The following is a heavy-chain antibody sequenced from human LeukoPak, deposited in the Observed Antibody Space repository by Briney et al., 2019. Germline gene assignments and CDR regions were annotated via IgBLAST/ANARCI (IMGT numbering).Heavy chain of an antibody. Sequence: ASVKVSCKASGYTFTSYGISWVRQAPGQGLEWMGWINTNTGHPTYAQGFTGRFVFSLGTSVRTAYLQISSLKAEDTAVYYCARVGDSSGYYYYFDYWGQGTLVTVSS. V-gene: IGHV7-4-1*02. CDR2: INTNTGHP. CDR3: ARVGDSSGYYYYFDY. CDR1: GYTFTSYG. J-gene: IGHJ4*02. D-gene: IGHD3-22*01.